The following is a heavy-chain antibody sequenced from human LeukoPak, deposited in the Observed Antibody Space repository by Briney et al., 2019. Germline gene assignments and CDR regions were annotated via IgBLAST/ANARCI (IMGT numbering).Heavy chain of an antibody. CDR3: ARRYCSSTSCYGSNNWFDP. V-gene: IGHV5-51*01. Sequence: GESLKTSCKASGYSFTNYWIGWVRQMPGKGLEWMGITNPADSDTRYSPSFQGQVTISADKSINTAYLQWSSLKASDTAMYYCARRYCSSTSCYGSNNWFDPWGQGTLVTVSS. CDR2: TNPADSDT. D-gene: IGHD2-2*01. CDR1: GYSFTNYW. J-gene: IGHJ5*02.